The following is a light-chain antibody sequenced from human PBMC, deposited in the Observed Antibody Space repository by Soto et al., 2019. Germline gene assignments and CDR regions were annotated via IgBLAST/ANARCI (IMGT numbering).Light chain of an antibody. V-gene: IGKV1-39*01. J-gene: IGKJ3*01. CDR1: QSISSY. Sequence: DIQMTQSPSSLSASVGDRVTITCRASQSISSYLNWYQQKPGKAPKLLIYAASSLQSGVPSRFSGSGSGTDFTLTISSQQPEDFATYYCQQSYSTPPGVTFGPGTKVDIK. CDR3: QQSYSTPPGVT. CDR2: AAS.